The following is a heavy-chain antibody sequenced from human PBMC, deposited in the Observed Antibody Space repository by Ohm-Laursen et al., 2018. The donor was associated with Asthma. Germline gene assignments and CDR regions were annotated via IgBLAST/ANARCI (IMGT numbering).Heavy chain of an antibody. Sequence: SLRLSCAASGFTFSSYWMSWVRQAPGKGLEWVANIKQAGSEKYYVDSVKGRFTIFSDNAKNSLYLQMNSLSAEDTAVYYCARDPYCGGDCYWFDPWGQGTLVTVSS. CDR2: IKQAGSEK. V-gene: IGHV3-7*01. CDR1: GFTFSSYW. CDR3: ARDPYCGGDCYWFDP. D-gene: IGHD2-21*01. J-gene: IGHJ5*02.